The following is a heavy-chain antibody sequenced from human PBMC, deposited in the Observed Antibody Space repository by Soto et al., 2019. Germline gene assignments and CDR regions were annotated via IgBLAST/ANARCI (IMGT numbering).Heavy chain of an antibody. V-gene: IGHV1-2*04. D-gene: IGHD4-17*01. Sequence: VASVKVSCKASGYTFTGYYMHWVRQAPGQGLEWMGWINPNSGGTNYAQKFQGWVTMTRDTSISTAYMELSRLRSDDTAVYYCARVKDYGDRMDAFDIWGQGTMVTVSS. CDR1: GYTFTGYY. CDR2: INPNSGGT. CDR3: ARVKDYGDRMDAFDI. J-gene: IGHJ3*02.